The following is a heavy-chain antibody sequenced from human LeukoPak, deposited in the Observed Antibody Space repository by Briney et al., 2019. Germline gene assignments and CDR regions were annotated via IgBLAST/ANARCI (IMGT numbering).Heavy chain of an antibody. CDR3: AKSLEAVATFDY. J-gene: IGHJ4*02. V-gene: IGHV3-21*01. CDR1: GFTFSSYT. Sequence: GGSLRLSCAASGFTFSSYTMNWVRQAPGKGLEWVSSISSSSTYIYYADSVKGRFTISRDNAKNSLYLQMNSLRAEDTAIYYCAKSLEAVATFDYWGQGTLVTVSS. CDR2: ISSSSTYI. D-gene: IGHD5-12*01.